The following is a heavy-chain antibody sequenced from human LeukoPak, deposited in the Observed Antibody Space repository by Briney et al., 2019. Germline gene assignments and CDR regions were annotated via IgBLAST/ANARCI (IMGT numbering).Heavy chain of an antibody. CDR2: ISTYNGNT. D-gene: IGHD6-13*01. J-gene: IGHJ4*02. CDR3: AREGIRIAAAGTIDY. Sequence: ASVKVSCKASGYTFTSYGISWVRQAPGQGLEWMGWISTYNGNTNYAQKLQDRVTMTTDTSTSTAYMELRSLRSDDTAMCYCAREGIRIAAAGTIDYWGQGTLVTVSS. V-gene: IGHV1-18*01. CDR1: GYTFTSYG.